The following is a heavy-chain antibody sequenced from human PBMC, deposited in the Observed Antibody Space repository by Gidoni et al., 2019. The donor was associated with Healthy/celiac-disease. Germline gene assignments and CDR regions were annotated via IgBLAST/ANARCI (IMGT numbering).Heavy chain of an antibody. Sequence: APGTGLEWVSSISSSSSYIYYADSVKGRFTISRDNAKNSLYLQMNSLRAEDTAVYYCARYYDSSGYYYGYYYYGMDVWGQGTTVTVSS. V-gene: IGHV3-21*01. D-gene: IGHD3-22*01. CDR3: ARYYDSSGYYYGYYYYGMDV. J-gene: IGHJ6*02. CDR2: ISSSSSYI.